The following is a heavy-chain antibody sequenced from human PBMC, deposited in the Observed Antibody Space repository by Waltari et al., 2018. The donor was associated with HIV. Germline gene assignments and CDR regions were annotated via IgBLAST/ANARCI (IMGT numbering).Heavy chain of an antibody. V-gene: IGHV1-2*02. D-gene: IGHD1-26*01. Sequence: VHLAQSGAAVRKPAPSVTLSCKSSGYSVPRHWIHWVRTAPGPGIEWIGGRKTNSGVTHYHQQFQGRVIMIWDTATSKDYIDLMRLISADNAVYYCSRGYIQHVSRGFFDPWGRGTLVTVSS. CDR3: SRGYIQHVSRGFFDP. CDR1: GYSVPRHW. CDR2: RKTNSGVT. J-gene: IGHJ2*01.